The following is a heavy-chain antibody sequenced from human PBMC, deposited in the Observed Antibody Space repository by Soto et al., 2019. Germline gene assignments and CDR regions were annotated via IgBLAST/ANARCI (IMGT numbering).Heavy chain of an antibody. V-gene: IGHV3-7*01. CDR2: IKQDGSEK. Sequence: EVQLVESGGGLVQPGGSLRLSCAASGFTFSSYWMSWVRQAPGKGLEWVANIKQDGSEKYYVDSVKGRFTISRDNAKNSLYLQMNSLRAEYTAVYYCAREQYCSSTSCYIRAADAFDIWGQGTMVTVSS. D-gene: IGHD2-2*02. CDR1: GFTFSSYW. J-gene: IGHJ3*02. CDR3: AREQYCSSTSCYIRAADAFDI.